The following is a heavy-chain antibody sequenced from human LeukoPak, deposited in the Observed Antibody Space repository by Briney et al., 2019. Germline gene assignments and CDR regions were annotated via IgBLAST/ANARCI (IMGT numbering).Heavy chain of an antibody. CDR1: GGSISSSSYY. Sequence: SETLSLTCTVSGGSISSSSYYWGWIRQPPGKGLEWIGSIYYSGSTYHNPSLKSRVTISVDTSKNQFSLKLSSVTAADTAVYYCARSGGYYRYYYYYMDVWGKGTTVTVSS. J-gene: IGHJ6*03. V-gene: IGHV4-39*07. CDR3: ARSGGYYRYYYYYMDV. D-gene: IGHD3-22*01. CDR2: IYYSGST.